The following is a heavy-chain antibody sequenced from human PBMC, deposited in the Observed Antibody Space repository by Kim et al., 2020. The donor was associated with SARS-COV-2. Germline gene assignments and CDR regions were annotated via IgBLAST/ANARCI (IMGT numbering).Heavy chain of an antibody. Sequence: GGSLRLSCAASGFSFSDYYMNWIRQAPGKGLEWVAYINSDGSSTEYADSVNGRFTISRDNAKKSLSLQMNRLTPEDTAVYYCVREPASWGPGTLVTVSS. CDR1: GFSFSDYY. V-gene: IGHV3-11*01. CDR3: VREPAS. J-gene: IGHJ5*02. CDR2: INSDGSST.